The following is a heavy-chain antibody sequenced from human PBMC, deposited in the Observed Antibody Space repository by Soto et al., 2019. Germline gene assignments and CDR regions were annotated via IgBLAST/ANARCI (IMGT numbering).Heavy chain of an antibody. Sequence: QVQLVQSGAEVQKPGSSVKVSCKASGGTFSSYAISWVRQAPGQGREWMGGIIPIFGTANYAQKLQGRVTITADESTSTAYMELSSLRSEDTAVYYCARDTFDGGSSWFYWGQGTLVTVSS. CDR1: GGTFSSYA. J-gene: IGHJ4*02. CDR2: IIPIFGTA. CDR3: ARDTFDGGSSWFY. V-gene: IGHV1-69*01. D-gene: IGHD6-13*01.